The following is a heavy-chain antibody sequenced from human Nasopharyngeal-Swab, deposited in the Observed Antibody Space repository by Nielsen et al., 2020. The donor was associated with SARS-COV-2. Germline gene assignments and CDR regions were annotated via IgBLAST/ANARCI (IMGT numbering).Heavy chain of an antibody. D-gene: IGHD6-25*01. V-gene: IGHV4-34*01. J-gene: IGHJ4*02. CDR1: GASVSDYH. CDR3: AGHPADFDY. Sequence: SETLSLTCAIYGASVSDYHWSWIRQPPGKGLEWIGEMKPSGRTNYSPSLKSRVAISIDASKNQFFLSLTPVTAADTALYYCAGHPADFDYWGQGTLVTVSS. CDR2: MKPSGRT.